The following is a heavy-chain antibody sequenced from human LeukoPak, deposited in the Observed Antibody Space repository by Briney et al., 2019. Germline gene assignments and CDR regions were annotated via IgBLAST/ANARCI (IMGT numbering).Heavy chain of an antibody. D-gene: IGHD3-16*01. V-gene: IGHV3-7*03. J-gene: IGHJ4*02. CDR2: INEGGGEQ. CDR1: GFAFSSYW. Sequence: GGSLRLSCAASGFAFSSYWMTWVRQAPGKGVEWVANINEGGGEQHYLDSVRGRYSISRDNAKNSLYLQMNSLRAEDTAVYYCAKGGYVDYCGLGTLVTVSS. CDR3: AKGGYVDY.